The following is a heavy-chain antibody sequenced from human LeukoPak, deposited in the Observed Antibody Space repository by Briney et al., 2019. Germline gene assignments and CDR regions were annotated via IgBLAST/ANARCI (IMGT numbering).Heavy chain of an antibody. V-gene: IGHV3-30*04. CDR3: ARESNGDYLHY. D-gene: IGHD4-17*01. J-gene: IGHJ4*02. CDR2: ISYDGSNK. CDR1: GFTFSSYA. Sequence: GGSLRLSCAASGFTFSSYAMHWVRQAPGKGLEWVAVISYDGSNKYYADSVKGRFTISRDNSKNTLYLQMSSLRAEDTAVYYCARESNGDYLHYWGQGTLVTVSS.